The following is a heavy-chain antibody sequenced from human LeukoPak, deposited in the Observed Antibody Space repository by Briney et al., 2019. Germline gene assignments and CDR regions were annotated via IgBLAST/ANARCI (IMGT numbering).Heavy chain of an antibody. CDR1: EYTFTNSW. CDR2: IYPADSDT. D-gene: IGHD4-11*01. Sequence: GESLKISCKGSEYTFTNSWIGWVRQMPGKGLEWMGMIYPADSDTRYSPSFQGQVTISVDKSITTAYVQWSSLQASDTAMYYCARLTTETRRIQYNYMDVWGKGTTVTVSS. V-gene: IGHV5-51*01. CDR3: ARLTTETRRIQYNYMDV. J-gene: IGHJ6*03.